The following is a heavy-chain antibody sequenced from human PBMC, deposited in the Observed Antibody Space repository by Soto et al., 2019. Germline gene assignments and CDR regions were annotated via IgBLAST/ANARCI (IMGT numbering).Heavy chain of an antibody. V-gene: IGHV3-30-3*01. CDR2: ISYDGSNK. D-gene: IGHD1-26*01. CDR1: GFTFSSYS. CDR3: ARDLRWYSGSTWPLDYYYGMDV. Sequence: XGSLRLSCAACGFTFSSYSMHWVRQAPGKGLEWVAVISYDGSNKYYADSVKGRFTISRDNSKNTLYLQMNSLRAEDTAVYYCARDLRWYSGSTWPLDYYYGMDVWGQGTTVTGSS. J-gene: IGHJ6*02.